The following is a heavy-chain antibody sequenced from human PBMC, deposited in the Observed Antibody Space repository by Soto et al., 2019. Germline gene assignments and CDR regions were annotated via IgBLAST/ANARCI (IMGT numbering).Heavy chain of an antibody. CDR2: MSAYNGNT. J-gene: IGHJ4*02. Sequence: QVQLVQSGAEVKKPGASVKVSCKASGYTFTSYGISWVRQAPGQGLEWMGWMSAYNGNTNYAQKLQGRVTMTTDTAKSTAYMELRSLRSDDTAVYYCERVSAHTAIFGVVNYPHYYFDYWGQGTLVTVSS. D-gene: IGHD3-3*01. V-gene: IGHV1-18*01. CDR1: GYTFTSYG. CDR3: ERVSAHTAIFGVVNYPHYYFDY.